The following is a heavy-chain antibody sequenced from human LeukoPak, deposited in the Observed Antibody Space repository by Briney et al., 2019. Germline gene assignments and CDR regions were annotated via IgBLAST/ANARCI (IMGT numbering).Heavy chain of an antibody. J-gene: IGHJ4*02. Sequence: EASVKVSCTASGGTFSSYAISWVRQAPGQGLEWMGGIIPIFGTANYAQKFQGRVTISADESTSTAYMELSSLRSEDTAVYYCARGYGDYVFYFDYWGQGTLVTVSS. CDR3: ARGYGDYVFYFDY. D-gene: IGHD4-17*01. V-gene: IGHV1-69*01. CDR1: GGTFSSYA. CDR2: IIPIFGTA.